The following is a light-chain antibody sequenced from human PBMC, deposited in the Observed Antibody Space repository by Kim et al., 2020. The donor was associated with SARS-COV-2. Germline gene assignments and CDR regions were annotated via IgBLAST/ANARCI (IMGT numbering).Light chain of an antibody. CDR2: AVS. CDR3: TSYTSSITWV. V-gene: IGLV2-14*01. CDR1: RSDVGGYNY. Sequence: QSALTQPASVSGSPGQSITMSCTGTRSDVGGYNYVSWYQQHPGKAPKLMVYAVSKRPSGVSNRFSGSKSGNTASLTISGLQAEDEDDYYCTSYTSSITWVFGGGTQLTVL. J-gene: IGLJ3*02.